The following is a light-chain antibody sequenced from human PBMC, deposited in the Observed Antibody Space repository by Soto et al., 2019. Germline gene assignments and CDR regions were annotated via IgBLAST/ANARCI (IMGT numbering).Light chain of an antibody. Sequence: DIVMTQSPLSLPVTPGEPASISCRSSQSLLHSDGYIYLDWYLQRPGQSPQLLICLGSNRASGVPDRFSGSGSGTHFTLTISRVEAEDFGVYYCVQALQTPWTFGQGTRVEVK. CDR1: QSLLHSDGYIY. CDR3: VQALQTPWT. J-gene: IGKJ1*01. V-gene: IGKV2-28*01. CDR2: LGS.